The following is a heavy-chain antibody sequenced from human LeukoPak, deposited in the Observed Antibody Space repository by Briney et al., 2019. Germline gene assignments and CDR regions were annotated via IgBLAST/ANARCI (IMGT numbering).Heavy chain of an antibody. CDR3: ARDQGTVTTIRGFDF. Sequence: GGSLSLSCAASGFTFSSFGMHWVRQAPGKAPEWVAIIWFDGSNKYYADSVKGRFTISRDNSKNALYLQMNSLRADDTAVYYCARDQGTVTTIRGFDFWGQGTMVTVSS. D-gene: IGHD4-17*01. CDR2: IWFDGSNK. CDR1: GFTFSSFG. J-gene: IGHJ3*01. V-gene: IGHV3-33*01.